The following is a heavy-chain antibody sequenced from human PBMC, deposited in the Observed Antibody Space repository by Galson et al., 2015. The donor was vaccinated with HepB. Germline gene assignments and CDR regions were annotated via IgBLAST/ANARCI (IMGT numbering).Heavy chain of an antibody. CDR3: ARAVLGGNSGLRVYFDY. CDR2: ISYDGSNK. Sequence: LRLSCAASGFTFSSYAMHWVRQAPGKGLEWVAVISYDGSNKYYADSVKGRFTISRDNSKNTLYLQMNSLRAEDTAVYYCARAVLGGNSGLRVYFDYRGQGTLVTVSS. D-gene: IGHD4-23*01. CDR1: GFTFSSYA. V-gene: IGHV3-30-3*01. J-gene: IGHJ4*02.